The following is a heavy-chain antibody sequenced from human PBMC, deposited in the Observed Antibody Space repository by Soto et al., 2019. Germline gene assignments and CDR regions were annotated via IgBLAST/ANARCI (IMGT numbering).Heavy chain of an antibody. CDR1: GGSISSYY. Sequence: SETLSLTCTVSGGSISSYYWSWIRQPPGKGLEWIGYIYYSGSTNYNPSLKSRVTISVDTSKNQFSLKLSSVTAADTAVHYCARDVPNYDFWSGYSSDNWFDPWGQGTLVTVSS. V-gene: IGHV4-59*01. CDR2: IYYSGST. J-gene: IGHJ5*02. D-gene: IGHD3-3*01. CDR3: ARDVPNYDFWSGYSSDNWFDP.